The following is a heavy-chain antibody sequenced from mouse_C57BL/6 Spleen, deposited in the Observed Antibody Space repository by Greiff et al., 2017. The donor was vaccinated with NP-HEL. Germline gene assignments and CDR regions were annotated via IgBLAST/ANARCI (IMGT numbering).Heavy chain of an antibody. CDR2: IYPRSGNT. V-gene: IGHV1-81*01. CDR1: GYTFTSYG. Sequence: VKLVESGAELARPGASVKLSCKASGYTFTSYGISWVKQRTGQGLEWIGEIYPRSGNTYYNEKFKGKATLTADKSSSTAYMELRSLTSEDSAVYFCARVPYGSALWYFDVWGTGTTVTVSS. D-gene: IGHD1-1*01. CDR3: ARVPYGSALWYFDV. J-gene: IGHJ1*03.